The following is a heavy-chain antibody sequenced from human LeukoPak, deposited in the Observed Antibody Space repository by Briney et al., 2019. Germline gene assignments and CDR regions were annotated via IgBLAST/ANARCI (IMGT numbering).Heavy chain of an antibody. CDR1: GYTFTSYY. J-gene: IGHJ3*02. CDR3: ARERRAHPFGGVLRFSEGDAFDI. CDR2: INPNSGGT. D-gene: IGHD3-3*01. V-gene: IGHV1-2*06. Sequence: GASVKVSCKASGYTFTSYYMHWARQAPGQGLEWMGRINPNSGGTNYAQKFQGRVTMTTDTSTSTAYMELRSLRSDDTAVYYCARERRAHPFGGVLRFSEGDAFDIWGQGTMVTVSS.